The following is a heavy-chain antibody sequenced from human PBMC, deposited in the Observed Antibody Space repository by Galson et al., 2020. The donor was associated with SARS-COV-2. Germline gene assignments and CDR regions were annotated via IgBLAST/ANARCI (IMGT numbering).Heavy chain of an antibody. D-gene: IGHD3-16*01. CDR1: GFPFSSFA. V-gene: IGHV3-30*01. CDR2: ISFDGSNI. CDR3: VRDTVRGEIDSFDI. J-gene: IGHJ3*02. Sequence: GGSLRPSCAASGFPFSSFAMHWARQAPGKGLEWVAVISFDGSNIYYADSVKGRFTISRDNSKNTLSLQMNSLRSEDTALYYCVRDTVRGEIDSFDIWGQGTMVTVSS.